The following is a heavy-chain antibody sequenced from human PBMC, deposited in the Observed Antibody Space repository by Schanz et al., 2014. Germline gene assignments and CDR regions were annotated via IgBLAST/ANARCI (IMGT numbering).Heavy chain of an antibody. Sequence: EVQVVESGGGLVQPGGSLRLSCTASGFNSDDYAMHWVRQAPGKGLEWVSNIPWNGAAIGYAGSVRGRFTISRDSAKNSLYLQMNSLRPEDTAVYYCAKQHIVRGVIYLNWFDSWGQGTLVTVSS. D-gene: IGHD3-10*01. J-gene: IGHJ5*01. CDR1: GFNSDDYA. V-gene: IGHV3-9*02. CDR2: IPWNGAAI. CDR3: AKQHIVRGVIYLNWFDS.